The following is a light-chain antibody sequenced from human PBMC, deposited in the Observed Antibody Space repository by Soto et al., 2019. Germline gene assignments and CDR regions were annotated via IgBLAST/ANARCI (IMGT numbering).Light chain of an antibody. CDR1: SSNIGSNY. Sequence: QSVLTQPPSASGTPGQRVNISCSGSSSNIGSNYVYWYRQFPGTAPKLLIQRNNQRPSGVPARFSGSKSGTSASLAITGLQAEDEADYYCQSYDSSLSGSKVVFGGGTKLTVL. J-gene: IGLJ2*01. CDR3: QSYDSSLSGSKVV. CDR2: RNN. V-gene: IGLV1-47*01.